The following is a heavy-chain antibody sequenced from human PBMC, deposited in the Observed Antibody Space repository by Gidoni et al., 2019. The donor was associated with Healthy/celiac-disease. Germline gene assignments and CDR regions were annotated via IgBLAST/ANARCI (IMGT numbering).Heavy chain of an antibody. CDR1: GFTFSSYA. D-gene: IGHD3-22*01. CDR2: ISYDGSNK. CDR3: ARLYYYDSSGGFDI. J-gene: IGHJ3*02. V-gene: IGHV3-30-3*01. Sequence: QVQLVESGGVVVQPGRSLRLSCSASGFTFSSYAMHWVRQAPGKGLEWVAVISYDGSNKYYADSVKGRFTISRDNSKNTLYLQMNSLRAEDTAVYYCARLYYYDSSGGFDIWGQGTMVTVSS.